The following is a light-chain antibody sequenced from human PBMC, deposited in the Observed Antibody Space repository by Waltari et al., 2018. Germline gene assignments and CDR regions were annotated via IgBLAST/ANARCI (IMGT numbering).Light chain of an antibody. CDR3: QQFGGSPKYT. V-gene: IGKV3-20*01. J-gene: IGKJ2*01. Sequence: EIVMTHSPATLSLSPGERANLSCRASQTISNNYLAWYQAKPGQAPRLLIYAVSHRATGIPDRFSGGGSGTDFTLTISRLEPEDFAVYYCQQFGGSPKYTFGQGTKLEIK. CDR1: QTISNNY. CDR2: AVS.